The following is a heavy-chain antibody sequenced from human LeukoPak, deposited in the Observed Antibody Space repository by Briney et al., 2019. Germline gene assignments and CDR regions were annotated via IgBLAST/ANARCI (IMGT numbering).Heavy chain of an antibody. D-gene: IGHD6-13*01. CDR1: GYTFTSYG. Sequence: GASVTVSCKASGYTFTSYGISWVRQAPGQGLEWMGWISAYNGNTNYAQKLQGRVTMTTDTSTSTAYMELRSLRSDDTAVYYCARDFSSSSWYTFIYWGQGTLVTVSS. CDR2: ISAYNGNT. V-gene: IGHV1-18*01. CDR3: ARDFSSSSWYTFIY. J-gene: IGHJ4*02.